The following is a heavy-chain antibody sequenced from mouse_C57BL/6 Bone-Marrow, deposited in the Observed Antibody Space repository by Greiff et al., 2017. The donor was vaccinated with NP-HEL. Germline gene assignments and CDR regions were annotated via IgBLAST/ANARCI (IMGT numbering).Heavy chain of an antibody. CDR3: ARPEDYWYFDV. V-gene: IGHV5-12*01. J-gene: IGHJ1*03. Sequence: EVKLVESGGGLVQPGGSLKLSCAASGFTFSDYYMYWVRQTPEKRLEWVAYISNGGGSTYYPDTVKGRFTISRDNAKNTLYLQMSRLKSEDTAMYYCARPEDYWYFDVWGTGTTVTVSS. CDR1: GFTFSDYY. CDR2: ISNGGGST.